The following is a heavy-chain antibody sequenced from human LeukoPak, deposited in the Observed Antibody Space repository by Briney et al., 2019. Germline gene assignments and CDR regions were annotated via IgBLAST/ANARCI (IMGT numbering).Heavy chain of an antibody. CDR3: TRDLSPAHF. V-gene: IGHV3-74*01. Sequence: GGSLRLSCATSGFTFSAYWMHWVRQAPGKGPVWVSRVSGDGSSTVYADSVKGRFTISRDNAKNTLYLQMNSLRADDTAVYYCTRDLSPAHFWGQGTLVTVSS. CDR1: GFTFSAYW. J-gene: IGHJ4*02. CDR2: VSGDGSST. D-gene: IGHD2/OR15-2a*01.